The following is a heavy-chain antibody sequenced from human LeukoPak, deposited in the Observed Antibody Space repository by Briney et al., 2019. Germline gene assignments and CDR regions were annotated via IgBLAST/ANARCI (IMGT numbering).Heavy chain of an antibody. V-gene: IGHV1-46*01. Sequence: ASVKVSCKASGYTFTSYYMHWVRRAPGQGLEWMGIINPSGGSTSYAQKFQGRVTITADKSTSTAYMELSSLRSEDTAVYYCARSYYDSSGYPQSGYYYMDVWGKGTTVTVSS. J-gene: IGHJ6*03. CDR3: ARSYYDSSGYPQSGYYYMDV. CDR2: INPSGGST. CDR1: GYTFTSYY. D-gene: IGHD3-22*01.